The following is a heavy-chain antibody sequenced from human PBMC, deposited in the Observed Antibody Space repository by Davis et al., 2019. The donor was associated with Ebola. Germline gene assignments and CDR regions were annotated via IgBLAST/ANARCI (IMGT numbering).Heavy chain of an antibody. D-gene: IGHD1-26*01. Sequence: GESLKISCKGSGYSFTSYWIGWVRQMPGKGLEWMGIIYPGDSDTRYSPSFQGQVTISAEKSISTAYLQGSSLKASDTAMYYCARHGGSGSYYGGDNWFDPWGQGTLVTVSS. CDR3: ARHGGSGSYYGGDNWFDP. CDR1: GYSFTSYW. CDR2: IYPGDSDT. J-gene: IGHJ5*02. V-gene: IGHV5-51*01.